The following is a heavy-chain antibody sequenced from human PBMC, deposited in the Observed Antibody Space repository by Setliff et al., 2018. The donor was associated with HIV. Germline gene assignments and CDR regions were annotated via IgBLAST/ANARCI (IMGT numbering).Heavy chain of an antibody. CDR1: DYTFTNYG. V-gene: IGHV1-18*01. D-gene: IGHD1-26*01. J-gene: IGHJ3*02. Sequence: ASVKVSCKTSDYTFTNYGIYWVRQAPGQGLEWMGWISNYNGNTNYAQKFHGRVTTTTDTSTRTAYMEMRGLTYDDTAVYYCARASGGNSVENGFDIWGQGTMVTVS. CDR2: ISNYNGNT. CDR3: ARASGGNSVENGFDI.